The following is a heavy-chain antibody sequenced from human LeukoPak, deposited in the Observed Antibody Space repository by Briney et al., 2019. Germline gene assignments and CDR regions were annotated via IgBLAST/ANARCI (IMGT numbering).Heavy chain of an antibody. CDR2: INHSGST. CDR3: ARDVAGYYSF. D-gene: IGHD6-19*01. CDR1: GGSFSGHY. Sequence: SETLSLTCAVYGGSFSGHYWSWIRQPPGKGLEWIGEINHSGSTNYNPSLKSRVTISIDTSKNQFSLKLSSVTAADTAVYFCARDVAGYYSFWGQGTLVTVSS. J-gene: IGHJ4*02. V-gene: IGHV4-34*01.